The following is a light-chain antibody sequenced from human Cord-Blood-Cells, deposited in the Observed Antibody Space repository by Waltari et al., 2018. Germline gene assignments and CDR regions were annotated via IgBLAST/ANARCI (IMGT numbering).Light chain of an antibody. J-gene: IGKJ5*01. CDR3: QKSYSTLIT. CDR2: AAS. CDR1: QSISSY. Sequence: DIQMTQSPSSLSASVGDRVTITCRASQSISSYLNWYKQKPGKAPKLLIYAASSLQSGVPSRFSGSGSGTDFTLTISSLQPEDFATYYCQKSYSTLITFGQGTRLEIK. V-gene: IGKV1-39*01.